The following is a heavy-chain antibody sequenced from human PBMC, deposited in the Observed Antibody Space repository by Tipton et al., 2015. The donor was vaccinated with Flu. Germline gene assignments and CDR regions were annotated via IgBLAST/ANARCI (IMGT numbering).Heavy chain of an antibody. Sequence: SLRLSCAASGFTFSNYNMNWVRQTPGKGLEWLSYISTIRTTIYYADSVRGRFVISRDNDKNSLYLQLNSLRDEDTAIYYCARDGANDVLDVWGQGTMVTVSS. CDR2: ISTIRTTI. V-gene: IGHV3-48*02. CDR3: ARDGANDVLDV. D-gene: IGHD3-10*01. J-gene: IGHJ3*01. CDR1: GFTFSNYN.